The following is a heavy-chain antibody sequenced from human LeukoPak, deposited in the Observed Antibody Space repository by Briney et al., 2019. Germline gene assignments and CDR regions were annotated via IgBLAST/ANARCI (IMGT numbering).Heavy chain of an antibody. CDR3: ARVIGSSDYGDYPDY. D-gene: IGHD4-17*01. CDR1: GGSFSGYY. V-gene: IGHV4-34*01. J-gene: IGHJ4*02. Sequence: KPSETLSLTCAVYGGSFSGYYWSWIRQPPGKGLEWIGEINHSGSTNYNPSLKSRVTISVDTSKNQFSLKLSSVTAADTAVYYCARVIGSSDYGDYPDYWGQGTLVTVSS. CDR2: INHSGST.